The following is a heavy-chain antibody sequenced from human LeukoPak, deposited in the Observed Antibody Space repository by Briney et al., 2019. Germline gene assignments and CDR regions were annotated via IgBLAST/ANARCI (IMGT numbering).Heavy chain of an antibody. J-gene: IGHJ4*02. CDR3: ARERVDGSGSSTLDY. V-gene: IGHV1-2*02. CDR2: INPNSGVT. Sequence: VASVKVSCKASGYTFTGYYMHWVRQAPGQGLEWVGWINPNSGVTNYSQKFQGRVTMTRDTSISTVYMELSRLRPDDTAVYYCARERVDGSGSSTLDYWGLGIRVTVSS. D-gene: IGHD3-10*01. CDR1: GYTFTGYY.